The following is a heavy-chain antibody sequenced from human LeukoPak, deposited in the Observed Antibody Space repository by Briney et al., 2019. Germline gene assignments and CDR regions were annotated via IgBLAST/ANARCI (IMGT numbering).Heavy chain of an antibody. CDR1: GFTFSSYG. CDR2: IRYDGSNK. D-gene: IGHD5-18*01. V-gene: IGHV3-30*02. Sequence: GGSLRLSCAASGFTFSSYGMRRVRQAPGKGLEWVAFIRYDGSNKYYADSVKGRFTISRDNSKNTLYLQMNSLRAEDTAVYYCAKDQDTAIVFDYWGQGTLVTVSS. CDR3: AKDQDTAIVFDY. J-gene: IGHJ4*02.